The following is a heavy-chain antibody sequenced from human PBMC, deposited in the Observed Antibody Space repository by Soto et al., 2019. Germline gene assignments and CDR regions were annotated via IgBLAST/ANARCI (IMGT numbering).Heavy chain of an antibody. CDR2: IDPSDSYT. V-gene: IGHV5-10-1*03. CDR1: GYSFTSYW. Sequence: EVQLVQSGAEVKKPGESLRISCKGSGYSFTSYWISWVRQMPGKGLEWMGRIDPSDSYTNYSPSFQGHVTISADKSISTAYLQWSSLKASDTAMYYCARHQYSAAGTWWFDPWGQGTLVTVSS. J-gene: IGHJ5*02. D-gene: IGHD6-19*01. CDR3: ARHQYSAAGTWWFDP.